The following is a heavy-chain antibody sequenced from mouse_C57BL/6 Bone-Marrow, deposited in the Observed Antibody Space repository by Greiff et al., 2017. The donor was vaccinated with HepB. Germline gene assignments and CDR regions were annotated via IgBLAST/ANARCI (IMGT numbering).Heavy chain of an antibody. CDR3: ALSGNYDN. D-gene: IGHD2-1*01. CDR2: IYPGDGDT. CDR1: GYAFSSSW. V-gene: IGHV1-82*01. Sequence: VQLQQSGPELVKPGASVKISCKASGYAFSSSWMNWVKQRPGKGLEWIGRIYPGDGDTNYNGKFKGKATLTADKSSSTAYMQLSSLTSEDSAVFFSALSGNYDNWGQGTPLTVSS. J-gene: IGHJ2*01.